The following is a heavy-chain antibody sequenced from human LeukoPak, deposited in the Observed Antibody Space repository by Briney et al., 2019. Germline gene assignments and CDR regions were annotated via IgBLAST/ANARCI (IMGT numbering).Heavy chain of an antibody. CDR2: IYHSGST. V-gene: IGHV4-38-2*02. D-gene: IGHD3-3*01. CDR3: ARLWSGYYHNIDY. J-gene: IGHJ4*02. CDR1: GYSISSGYY. Sequence: PSETLSLTCTVSGYSISSGYYWGWIRQPPGKGLEWIGSIYHSGSTHYNPSLKSRVTISVDTPKNQFSLKLSSVTAADTAVYYCARLWSGYYHNIDYWGQGTLVTVSS.